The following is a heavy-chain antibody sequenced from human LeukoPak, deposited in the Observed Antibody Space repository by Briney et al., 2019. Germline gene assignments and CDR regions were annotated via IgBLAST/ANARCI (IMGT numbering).Heavy chain of an antibody. CDR3: ARRRGYSGYDLGFGIDY. J-gene: IGHJ4*02. CDR2: IYYSGST. D-gene: IGHD5-12*01. V-gene: IGHV4-39*01. CDR1: GGSISSSSYY. Sequence: SETLSLTCTVSGGSISSSSYYWGWIRQPPGKGLEWIGSIYYSGSTYYNPSLKSRVTISVDTSKNQFSLKLSSVTAADTAVYYRARRRGYSGYDLGFGIDYWGQGTLVTVSS.